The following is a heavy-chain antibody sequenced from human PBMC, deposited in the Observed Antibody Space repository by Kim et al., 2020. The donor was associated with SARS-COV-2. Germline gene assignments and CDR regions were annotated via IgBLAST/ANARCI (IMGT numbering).Heavy chain of an antibody. J-gene: IGHJ5*02. Sequence: GGSLRLSCEASGFTFSNYWMNWVRQGPGKGRVWVSRINSDGGDTHYADSVKGRFTISRDNAENTLHLQLNSLGVEDTAIYYCARGTFQQGFDPWGQGTLVTVSS. CDR3: ARGTFQQGFDP. CDR2: INSDGGDT. V-gene: IGHV3-74*01. CDR1: GFTFSNYW.